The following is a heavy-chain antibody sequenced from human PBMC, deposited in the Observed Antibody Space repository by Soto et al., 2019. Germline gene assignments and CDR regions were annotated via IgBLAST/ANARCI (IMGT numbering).Heavy chain of an antibody. J-gene: IGHJ4*02. CDR3: VKEEVSNYSFDY. D-gene: IGHD6-6*01. CDR2: IHSDGSIT. V-gene: IGHV3-74*01. CDR1: GSTFSSYW. Sequence: PGGSLRLSCAASGSTFSSYWMHWARQAPGKGLVWVSRIHSDGSITSYADSVKGRFTISRDNAKNTLYLQMNSLRAEDTAIYYCVKEEVSNYSFDYWGRGTLVTVSS.